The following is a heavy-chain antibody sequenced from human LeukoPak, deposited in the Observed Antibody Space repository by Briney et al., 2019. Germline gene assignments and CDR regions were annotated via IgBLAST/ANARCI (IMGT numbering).Heavy chain of an antibody. CDR3: TRAGPRGDGYNSDY. D-gene: IGHD5-24*01. CDR1: GFTFSSYA. V-gene: IGHV3-23*01. Sequence: GGSLRLSCAASGFTFSSYAMSWVRQAPGKGLEWVSGISGSGDNTYYADSVKGRFTISRDDAKNLLSLQMISLRAEDTAVYYCTRAGPRGDGYNSDYWGQGTLVTVSS. J-gene: IGHJ4*02. CDR2: ISGSGDNT.